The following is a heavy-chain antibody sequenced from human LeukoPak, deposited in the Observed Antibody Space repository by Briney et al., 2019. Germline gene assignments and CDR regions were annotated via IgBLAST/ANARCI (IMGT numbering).Heavy chain of an antibody. V-gene: IGHV3-48*03. Sequence: GGSLRLSCAASGFTFSSYERNWVRQAPGKGLEWVSYISSSGSTIYYADSVKGRFTISRDNAKNSLYLQMNSLRAEDTAVYYCARDLGSSSWSTMYYFDYWGQGTLVTVSS. CDR2: ISSSGSTI. J-gene: IGHJ4*02. CDR3: ARDLGSSSWSTMYYFDY. D-gene: IGHD6-13*01. CDR1: GFTFSSYE.